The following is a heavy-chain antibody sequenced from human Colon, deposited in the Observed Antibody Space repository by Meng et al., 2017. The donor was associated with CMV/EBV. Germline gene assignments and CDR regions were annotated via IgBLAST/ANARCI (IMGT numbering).Heavy chain of an antibody. V-gene: IGHV3-7*04. J-gene: IGHJ5*01. CDR1: GFTFSDYW. CDR3: ARGQLWLDS. CDR2: IKYDGSEK. D-gene: IGHD3-10*01. Sequence: GGSLRLSCASSGFTFSDYWMSWVRQAPGKGLEWVANIKYDGSEKYYGDSVRGRFTISRDNAENSLYLQMNNLRAEDTAVYYCARGQLWLDSWGQGTLVTVSS.